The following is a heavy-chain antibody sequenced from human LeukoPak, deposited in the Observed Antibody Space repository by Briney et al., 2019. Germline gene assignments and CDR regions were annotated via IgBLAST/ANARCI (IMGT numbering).Heavy chain of an antibody. V-gene: IGHV1-18*01. CDR3: ARDSYYYGAGSCPDAFDI. Sequence: GASVKVSCKASGYTFTSYGISWVRQAPGQGLEWMGWISAYNGNTNYAQKLQGRVTMTTDTSTSTAYMELRSLRSDDTAVYYCARDSYYYGAGSCPDAFDIWGQGTMVTVSS. CDR2: ISAYNGNT. J-gene: IGHJ3*02. CDR1: GYTFTSYG. D-gene: IGHD3-10*01.